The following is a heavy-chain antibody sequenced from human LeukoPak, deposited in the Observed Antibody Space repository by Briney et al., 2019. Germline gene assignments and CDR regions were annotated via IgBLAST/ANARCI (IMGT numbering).Heavy chain of an antibody. CDR3: AKDGIMHSNGPPEFDP. D-gene: IGHD3-16*01. CDR2: IHFDGSNE. CDR1: GFIFRSYG. V-gene: IGHV3-30*02. Sequence: PGGSLRLSCVASGFIFRSYGIHWVRQAPGKGLEWVTFIHFDGSNEYYADFVKGRFTISRDNSKNTVYLQINSLRAEDTAVYYCAKDGIMHSNGPPEFDPWGQGTLVSVSS. J-gene: IGHJ5*02.